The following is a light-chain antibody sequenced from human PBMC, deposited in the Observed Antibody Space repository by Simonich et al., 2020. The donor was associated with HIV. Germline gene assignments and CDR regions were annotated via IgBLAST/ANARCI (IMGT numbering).Light chain of an antibody. CDR3: RQYNNWPQT. Sequence: EIVMTQSPATVSVSPGERATLSCRASQRVSSDLAWYQPKPGQAPRLLIYGASTRATGIPARFSGSGSGTEFTLTISSLQSEDFAVYYCRQYNNWPQTFGQGTKVEIK. V-gene: IGKV3-15*01. CDR2: GAS. J-gene: IGKJ1*01. CDR1: QRVSSD.